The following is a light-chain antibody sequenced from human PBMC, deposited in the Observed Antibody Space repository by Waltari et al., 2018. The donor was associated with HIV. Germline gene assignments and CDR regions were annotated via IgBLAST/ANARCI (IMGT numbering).Light chain of an antibody. CDR2: DAS. CDR3: QQRSNWPPGST. CDR1: QSVSSY. V-gene: IGKV3-11*01. J-gene: IGKJ4*01. Sequence: EIVLTQSPATLSLSPGERATLSCRASQSVSSYLAWYQQKPGQAPWLLIYDASNRATGIPARFSGSWSGTDFTLTISSLEPEDFAVYYCQQRSNWPPGSTFGGGTKVEIK.